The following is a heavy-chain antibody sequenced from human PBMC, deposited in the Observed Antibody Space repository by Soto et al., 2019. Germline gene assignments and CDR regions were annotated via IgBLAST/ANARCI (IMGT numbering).Heavy chain of an antibody. Sequence: GESLKISCAASGFTFSSYGMHWVRQAPGKGLEWVAVIWYDGSNKYYADSVKGRFTISRDNSKNTLYLQMNSLRAEDTAVYYCARDARGQTMVRGVTYYYYGMDVWGQGTTVTVSS. CDR1: GFTFSSYG. J-gene: IGHJ6*02. CDR3: ARDARGQTMVRGVTYYYYGMDV. V-gene: IGHV3-33*01. D-gene: IGHD3-10*01. CDR2: IWYDGSNK.